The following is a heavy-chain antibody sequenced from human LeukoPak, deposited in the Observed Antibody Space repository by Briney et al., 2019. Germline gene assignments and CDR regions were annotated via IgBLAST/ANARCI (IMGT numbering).Heavy chain of an antibody. Sequence: SETLSLTCTVSGGSISSGSYYWSWIRQPAGKGLEWIGRIYTSGSTNYNPSLKSRVTISLDTSKNQFSLKLSSVTAADTAVYYCARDDPLAVAGNWFDPWGQGTLVTVSS. J-gene: IGHJ5*02. V-gene: IGHV4-61*02. CDR1: GGSISSGSYY. D-gene: IGHD6-19*01. CDR3: ARDDPLAVAGNWFDP. CDR2: IYTSGST.